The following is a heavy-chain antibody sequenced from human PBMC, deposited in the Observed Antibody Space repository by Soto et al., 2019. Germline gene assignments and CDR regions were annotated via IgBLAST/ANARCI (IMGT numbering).Heavy chain of an antibody. V-gene: IGHV5-51*01. CDR2: IYPGDSDT. J-gene: IGHJ3*02. Sequence: PGESLKISCKGSGYPFTNYWIGWVRQMPGKGLEWMGIIYPGDSDTRYSPSFQGQVTLSADKSVSTAYLQWSSLKASDTAMYYCARSERVYRFGSDVFDIWGQGTTVTVS. CDR3: ARSERVYRFGSDVFDI. D-gene: IGHD2-2*02. CDR1: GYPFTNYW.